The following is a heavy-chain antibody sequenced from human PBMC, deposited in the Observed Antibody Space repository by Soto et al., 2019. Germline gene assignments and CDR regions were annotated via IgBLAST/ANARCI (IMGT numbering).Heavy chain of an antibody. CDR1: GGSISSGDYY. CDR2: IYYSGST. Sequence: PSETLSLTCTVSGGSISSGDYYWSWIRQPPGKGLEWIGYIYYSGSTYYNPSLKSRVTISVDTSKNQFSLKLSSVTAADTAVYYCARTYYYDSSGYTGRDYWGQGTLVTVS. CDR3: ARTYYYDSSGYTGRDY. V-gene: IGHV4-30-4*01. D-gene: IGHD3-22*01. J-gene: IGHJ4*02.